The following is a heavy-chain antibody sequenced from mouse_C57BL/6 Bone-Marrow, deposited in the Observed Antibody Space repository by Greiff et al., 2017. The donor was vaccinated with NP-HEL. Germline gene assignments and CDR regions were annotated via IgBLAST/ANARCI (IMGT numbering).Heavy chain of an antibody. V-gene: IGHV14-3*01. CDR1: GFNIKNTY. J-gene: IGHJ1*03. CDR2: IYPANGST. D-gene: IGHD2-3*01. CDR3: ARDGYCWYVDV. Sequence: VQLQQSVAELVRPGASVKLSCTASGFNIKNTYMHWVKQRPEQGLEWIGWIYPANGSTKYAPKFQGKATITADTSSNTAYLQLSSLTSDDTCINYCARDGYCWYVDVWGTGTTVTVSS.